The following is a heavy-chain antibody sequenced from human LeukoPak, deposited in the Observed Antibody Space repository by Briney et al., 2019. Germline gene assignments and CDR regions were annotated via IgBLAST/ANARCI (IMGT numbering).Heavy chain of an antibody. Sequence: GGSLKISCKGSGYSFTSYWIGWVRQMPGKGLEWMGIIYPGDSDTRYSPSFQGQVTISADKSISTAYLQWSSLKASDTAMYYCARHGRPRYCSGGSCYSWYWFDPWGQGTLVTVSS. V-gene: IGHV5-51*01. J-gene: IGHJ5*02. CDR1: GYSFTSYW. CDR2: IYPGDSDT. D-gene: IGHD2-15*01. CDR3: ARHGRPRYCSGGSCYSWYWFDP.